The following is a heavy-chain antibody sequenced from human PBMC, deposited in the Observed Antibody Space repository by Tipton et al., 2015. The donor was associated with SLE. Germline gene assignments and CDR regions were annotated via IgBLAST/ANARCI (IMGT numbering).Heavy chain of an antibody. V-gene: IGHV3-23*03. J-gene: IGHJ3*02. CDR3: VRDIGAFDI. Sequence: GSLRLSCAASGFTFRNYAMGWVRQAPGKGLEWVSAVYSGGNTYYGDSVKGRFTISRDNSKNTVHLQMNSLRVEDTAVYYCVRDIGAFDIWGQGTVVTVS. CDR2: VYSGGNT. CDR1: GFTFRNYA. D-gene: IGHD3-3*01.